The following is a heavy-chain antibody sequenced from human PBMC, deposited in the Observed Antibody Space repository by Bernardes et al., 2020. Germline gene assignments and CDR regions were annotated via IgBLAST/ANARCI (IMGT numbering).Heavy chain of an antibody. J-gene: IGHJ3*02. CDR1: GFTFSRYS. CDR3: ATDYYDRSGYWADAFDI. Sequence: GGSLRLSCAASGFTFSRYSMNWVRQAPGKGLEWVSYISSVGSTIFYADSVKGRFTISRDNVKKLVYLQMKSLRAEDTALYYCATDYYDRSGYWADAFDIWGQGTMVTVSS. V-gene: IGHV3-48*01. D-gene: IGHD3-22*01. CDR2: ISSVGSTI.